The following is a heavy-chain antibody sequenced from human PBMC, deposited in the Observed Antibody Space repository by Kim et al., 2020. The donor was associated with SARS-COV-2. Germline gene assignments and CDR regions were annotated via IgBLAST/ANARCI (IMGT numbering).Heavy chain of an antibody. V-gene: IGHV4-59*01. D-gene: IGHD6-19*01. J-gene: IGHJ5*02. CDR2: T. Sequence: TNYNPSLKSRVTISVDTSKSQFSLNLDSVTDADTAVYYCARSSAAGARFDAWGRGMLVTVSS. CDR3: ARSSAAGARFDA.